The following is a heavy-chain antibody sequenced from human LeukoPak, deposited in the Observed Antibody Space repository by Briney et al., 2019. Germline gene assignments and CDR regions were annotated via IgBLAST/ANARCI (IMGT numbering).Heavy chain of an antibody. J-gene: IGHJ3*02. CDR2: IWYDGSNK. V-gene: IGHV3-33*01. Sequence: GGSLRLSCAASGFTFSSYCMHWVRQAPGKGLEWVAVIWYDGSNKYYADSVKGRFTISRDNSKNTLYLQMNSLRAEDTAVSYCARSITMIVVLDAFDIWGQGTMVTVSS. CDR3: ARSITMIVVLDAFDI. D-gene: IGHD3-22*01. CDR1: GFTFSSYC.